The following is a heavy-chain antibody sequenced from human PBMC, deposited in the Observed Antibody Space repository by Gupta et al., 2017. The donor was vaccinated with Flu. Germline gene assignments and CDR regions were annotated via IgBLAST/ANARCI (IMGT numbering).Heavy chain of an antibody. J-gene: IGHJ6*02. CDR2: ISWNSGSI. D-gene: IGHD6-19*01. CDR3: AKSIAVAGPSYYGVDV. Sequence: GLEWVSGISWNSGSIGYADSVKGRFTISRDNAKNSLYLQMNSLRAEDTALYYCAKSIAVAGPSYYGVDVWGQGTTVTVSS. V-gene: IGHV3-9*01.